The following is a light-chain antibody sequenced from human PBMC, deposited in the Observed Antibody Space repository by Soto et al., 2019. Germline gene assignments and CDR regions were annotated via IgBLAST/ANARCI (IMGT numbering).Light chain of an antibody. CDR1: LSVSRN. J-gene: IGKJ1*01. V-gene: IGKV3-15*01. CDR3: QQYNAWPRT. Sequence: EIVMTQSPATLSVATGEGATLSWRASLSVSRNLAWYQQKPGQAPRLLIFDASTRATGIPARFSGSGSGTEFTLTITSLQSEDFAVYYCQQYNAWPRTFGQGTKVDI. CDR2: DAS.